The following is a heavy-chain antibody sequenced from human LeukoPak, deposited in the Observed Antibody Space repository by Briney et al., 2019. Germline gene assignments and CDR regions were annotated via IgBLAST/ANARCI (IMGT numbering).Heavy chain of an antibody. Sequence: SETLSLTCTVSGGSISSGSYYWSWIRQPAGKGLEWIGRIYTSGSTNYNPSLKSRVTISVDTSKNQFSLKLSSVTAADTAVYYCAGEDYDNSGYYYYGGKGTLVTVSS. V-gene: IGHV4-61*02. D-gene: IGHD3-22*01. J-gene: IGHJ4*02. CDR2: IYTSGST. CDR3: AGEDYDNSGYYYY. CDR1: GGSISSGSYY.